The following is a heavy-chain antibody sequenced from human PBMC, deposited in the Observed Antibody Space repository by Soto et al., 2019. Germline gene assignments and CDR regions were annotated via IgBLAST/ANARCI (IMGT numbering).Heavy chain of an antibody. J-gene: IGHJ4*02. Sequence: VQLEESGGGLVQPGWSLRLSCAASGFTFSSYSMNWVRQAPGKGLEWVSYISSSSSTIYYADSVKGRFTISRDNAKNSLYLQMNSLRAEDTAVYYCARDEEIDDYIWGSYRYFYYFDYWGQGTLVTVSS. CDR1: GFTFSSYS. CDR3: ARDEEIDDYIWGSYRYFYYFDY. CDR2: ISSSSSTI. D-gene: IGHD3-16*02. V-gene: IGHV3-48*01.